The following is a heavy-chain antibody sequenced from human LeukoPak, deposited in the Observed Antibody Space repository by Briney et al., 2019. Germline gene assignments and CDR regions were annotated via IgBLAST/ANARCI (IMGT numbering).Heavy chain of an antibody. CDR2: IYTSGST. CDR3: ARGGADYDPWDYYGMDV. D-gene: IGHD3-16*01. J-gene: IGHJ6*02. V-gene: IGHV4-4*07. CDR1: GGSISSYY. Sequence: SETLSLTCTVSGGSISSYYWSWIRQPAGKGLEWVWRIYTSGSTNYNPSLKSRVTISVDTSKNQFSLKLSSVTAADTAVYYCARGGADYDPWDYYGMDVWGQGTTVTVSS.